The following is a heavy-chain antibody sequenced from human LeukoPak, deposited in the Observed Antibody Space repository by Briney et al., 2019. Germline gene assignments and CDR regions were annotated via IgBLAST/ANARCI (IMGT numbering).Heavy chain of an antibody. CDR3: AKHGVLLWFGVLQHAFDI. CDR1: GFTFSSYA. V-gene: IGHV3-23*01. J-gene: IGHJ3*02. D-gene: IGHD3-10*01. CDR2: ISGSGGST. Sequence: GGSLRLSCAASGFTFSSYAMSWVRQAPGKGLEWVSAISGSGGSTYHADSVKGRFTISRDNSKNTLYLQMNSLRAEDTAVYYCAKHGVLLWFGVLQHAFDIWGQGTMVTVSS.